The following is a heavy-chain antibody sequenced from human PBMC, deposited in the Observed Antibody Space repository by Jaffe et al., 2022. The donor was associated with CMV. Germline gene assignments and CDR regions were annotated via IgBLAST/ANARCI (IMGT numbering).Heavy chain of an antibody. V-gene: IGHV3-48*03. CDR1: GFTFSAYE. CDR3: ANNWDFES. J-gene: IGHJ4*02. D-gene: IGHD1-20*01. Sequence: EVQLVESGGGLVQPGGSLRLSCAASGFTFSAYEMTWVRQAPGKGLEWVSYISSSGSTTYYADSVQGRFTISRDNTKNSVYLQMNSLRAEDTAVYYCANNWDFESWGQGTLVTVSS. CDR2: ISSSGSTT.